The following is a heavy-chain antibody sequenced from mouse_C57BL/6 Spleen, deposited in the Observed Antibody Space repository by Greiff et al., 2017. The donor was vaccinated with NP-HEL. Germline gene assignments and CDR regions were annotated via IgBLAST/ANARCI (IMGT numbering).Heavy chain of an antibody. CDR3: SNLRV. CDR2: IRLKSDNYAT. Sequence: EVQLQESGGGLVQPGGSMKLSCVASGFTFSNYWMNWVRQSPEKGLEWVAQIRLKSDNYATHYAESVKGRFTFSRDDSKSSVYLQMNNLRAEDTGIYYCSNLRVWGTGTTVTVSS. V-gene: IGHV6-3*01. D-gene: IGHD4-1*01. J-gene: IGHJ1*03. CDR1: GFTFSNYW.